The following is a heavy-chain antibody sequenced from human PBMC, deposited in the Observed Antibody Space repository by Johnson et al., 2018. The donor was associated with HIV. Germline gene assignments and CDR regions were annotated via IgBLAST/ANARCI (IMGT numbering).Heavy chain of an antibody. CDR1: GFTFSSYA. J-gene: IGHJ3*02. CDR3: KADNFWSGYYYAFDI. D-gene: IGHD3-3*01. V-gene: IGHV3-30-3*01. CDR2: ISYDGSNK. Sequence: QVQVVESGGGVVQPGRSLRLSCAASGFTFSSYAMHWVRQAPGKGLEWVAVISYDGSNKYYADSVKGRFTISRDNSKNTLYLQMNSLRAEDTAVYYCKADNFWSGYYYAFDIWGQGTMVTVSS.